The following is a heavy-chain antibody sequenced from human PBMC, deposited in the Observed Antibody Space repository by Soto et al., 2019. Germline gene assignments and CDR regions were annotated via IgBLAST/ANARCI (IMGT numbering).Heavy chain of an antibody. CDR1: GFTFSSYS. D-gene: IGHD6-19*01. CDR3: ARGPPPYTSGRSPFDY. CDR2: ISTSSLTI. Sequence: EVQLVESGGGLVRPGGSLRLSCAASGFTFSSYSMNWVRQAPGKGLEWVSYISTSSLTINYADSVKGRFTISRDNAKNSLYLQMNSLRGEDTAVYYCARGPPPYTSGRSPFDYWGQGTLVTVSS. J-gene: IGHJ4*02. V-gene: IGHV3-48*01.